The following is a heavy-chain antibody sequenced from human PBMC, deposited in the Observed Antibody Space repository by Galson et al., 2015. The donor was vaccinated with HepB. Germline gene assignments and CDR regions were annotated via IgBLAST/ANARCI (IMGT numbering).Heavy chain of an antibody. CDR1: GFTFSSYG. CDR3: ARGWLMDV. J-gene: IGHJ6*02. D-gene: IGHD5-12*01. V-gene: IGHV3-30*03. Sequence: SLRLSCAASGFTFSSYGMHWVRQAPGKGLDWILIISSDGSNKYYADSVKGRFTISRDTSKNTLYLQMDSLRAEDKAVYYCARGWLMDVWGQGTTVTVSS. CDR2: ISSDGSNK.